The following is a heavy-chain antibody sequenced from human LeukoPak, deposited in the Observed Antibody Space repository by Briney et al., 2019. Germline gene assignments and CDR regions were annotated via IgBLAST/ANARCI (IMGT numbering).Heavy chain of an antibody. V-gene: IGHV3-7*01. CDR3: ARDRAGSY. D-gene: IGHD3-10*01. CDR1: GVTFSNYW. Sequence: PGGSLRLSCSAAGVTFSNYWMSLVRQAPGRGLEWVANIKQDESEKYHVDSVKGRFTISRDNAKNSLYLQMNSLRAEDTAVYYCARDRAGSYWGQGTLVIVSS. CDR2: IKQDESEK. J-gene: IGHJ4*02.